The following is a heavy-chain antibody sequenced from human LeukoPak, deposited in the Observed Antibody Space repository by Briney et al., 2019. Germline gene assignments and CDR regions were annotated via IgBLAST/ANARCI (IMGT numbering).Heavy chain of an antibody. Sequence: PGGSLRPSCAASGFTFSSYAMSWVRQAPGKGLEWVSAISGSGGSTYYADSVKGRFTISRDNSKNTLYLQMNSLRAEDTAVYYCAKTGYFDWLLLNYYFDYWGQGTLVTVSS. CDR3: AKTGYFDWLLLNYYFDY. CDR2: ISGSGGST. D-gene: IGHD3-9*01. J-gene: IGHJ4*02. CDR1: GFTFSSYA. V-gene: IGHV3-23*01.